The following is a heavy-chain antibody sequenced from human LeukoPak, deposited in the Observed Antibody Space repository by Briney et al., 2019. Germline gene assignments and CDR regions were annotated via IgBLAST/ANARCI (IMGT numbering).Heavy chain of an antibody. CDR1: GFTFSSYA. J-gene: IGHJ4*02. Sequence: AGGSLRLSCAASGFTFSSYAMHWVRQAPGKGLEWVAVISYDGSNKYYADSVKGRFTISRDNSKNTLYLQMNSLRAEDTAVYYCARDRVRGTGTIGYWGQGTLVTVSS. CDR2: ISYDGSNK. D-gene: IGHD1-1*01. V-gene: IGHV3-30-3*01. CDR3: ARDRVRGTGTIGY.